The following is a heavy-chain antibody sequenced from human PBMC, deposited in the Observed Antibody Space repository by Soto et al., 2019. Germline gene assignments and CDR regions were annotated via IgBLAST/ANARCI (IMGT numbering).Heavy chain of an antibody. V-gene: IGHV3-48*02. Sequence: EVQLVESGGGLVQPGGSLRLSCAASGFPFSIYSMNWVRQAPGKGLEWSSYITSDTNTIKYADSVKGRFTISRDNAKNLEYLQMNSLRDEDTAVYFCASSVEGHFDYWGQGTVVTVSS. J-gene: IGHJ4*02. CDR1: GFPFSIYS. D-gene: IGHD6-19*01. CDR2: ITSDTNTI. CDR3: ASSVEGHFDY.